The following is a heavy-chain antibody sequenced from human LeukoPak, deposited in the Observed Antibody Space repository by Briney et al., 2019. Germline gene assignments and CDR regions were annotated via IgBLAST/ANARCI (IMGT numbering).Heavy chain of an antibody. V-gene: IGHV3-23*01. CDR2: VTSRGGT. CDR3: ATTRPYGTTWAGAFED. D-gene: IGHD6-19*01. CDR1: GFILSSHG. J-gene: IGHJ4*01. Sequence: PGGSLRLSCAASGFILSSHGMSRVRQAPGKRLEWVSTVTSRGGTDYTDSVKGRFIISRDNSKNTLLLQMNSLRAEDTAVYYCATTRPYGTTWAGAFEDWGQGTPVTVSS.